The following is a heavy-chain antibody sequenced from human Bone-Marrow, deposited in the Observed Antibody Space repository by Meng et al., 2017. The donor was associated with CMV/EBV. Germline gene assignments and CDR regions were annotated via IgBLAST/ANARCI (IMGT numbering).Heavy chain of an antibody. V-gene: IGHV1-2*02. D-gene: IGHD1-26*01. CDR2: INPNSGGT. CDR3: AREWAPGGWFDP. CDR1: GGTFSSYA. Sequence: ASVKVSCKASGGTFSSYAISWVRQAAGQGLEWMGWINPNSGGTNYAQKFQGRVTMTRDTSISTAYMELSRLRSDDTAVYYCAREWAPGGWFDPWGPGTLVTV. J-gene: IGHJ5*02.